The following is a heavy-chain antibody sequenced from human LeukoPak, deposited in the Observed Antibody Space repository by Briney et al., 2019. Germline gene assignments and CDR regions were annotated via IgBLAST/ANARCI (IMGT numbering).Heavy chain of an antibody. CDR1: GFTFSSYA. J-gene: IGHJ4*02. CDR2: ISYDGSDK. Sequence: PGRSLRLSCAASGFTFSSYAMHWVRQAPGKGLEWVAVISYDGSDKYYADSVKGRFTISRDSSKNTLYLQMNSLRAEDTAVYYCARDGSRITMIVVSYFDYWGQGTLVTVSS. D-gene: IGHD3-22*01. V-gene: IGHV3-30-3*01. CDR3: ARDGSRITMIVVSYFDY.